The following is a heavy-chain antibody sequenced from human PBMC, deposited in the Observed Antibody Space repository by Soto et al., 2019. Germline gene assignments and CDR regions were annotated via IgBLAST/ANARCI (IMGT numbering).Heavy chain of an antibody. Sequence: SETLSLTCTVSGGSISSYYWSWIRQPPGKGLEWIGYIYYSGSTNYNPSLKSRITISVDTSKNQFSLKLSYVTDADTAVYYCARDSQYCSSTSCYLDYWGQGTLVTVSS. CDR1: GGSISSYY. D-gene: IGHD2-2*01. CDR3: ARDSQYCSSTSCYLDY. J-gene: IGHJ4*02. V-gene: IGHV4-59*01. CDR2: IYYSGST.